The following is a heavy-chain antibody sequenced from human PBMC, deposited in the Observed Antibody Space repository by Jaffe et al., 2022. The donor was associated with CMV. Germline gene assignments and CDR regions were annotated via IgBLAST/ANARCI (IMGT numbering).Heavy chain of an antibody. CDR2: ISSSSSTI. CDR1: GFTFSSYS. Sequence: EVQLVESGGGLVQPGGSLRLSCAASGFTFSSYSMNWVRQAPGKGLEWVSYISSSSSTIYYADSVKGRFTISRDNAKNSLYLQMNSLRDEDTAVYYCATRGYSSGSEVGDYWGQGTLVTVSS. J-gene: IGHJ4*02. V-gene: IGHV3-48*02. CDR3: ATRGYSSGSEVGDY. D-gene: IGHD6-19*01.